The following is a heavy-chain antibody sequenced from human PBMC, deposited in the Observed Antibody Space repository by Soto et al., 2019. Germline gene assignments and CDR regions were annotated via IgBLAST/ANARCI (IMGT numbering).Heavy chain of an antibody. CDR2: MNPNSGNT. CDR3: ARGSWLVPYDY. J-gene: IGHJ4*02. D-gene: IGHD6-19*01. V-gene: IGHV1-8*01. CDR1: GYTFTSYC. Sequence: QVQLVQSGAEVKKPRASVKVSCKASGYTFTSYCINWVRQATGLGLEWMGWMNPNSGNTGYAQKFQGRVTLTRDTSLSTAYMELSSLRSEDTAVYYCARGSWLVPYDYWGQGTLVTVSS.